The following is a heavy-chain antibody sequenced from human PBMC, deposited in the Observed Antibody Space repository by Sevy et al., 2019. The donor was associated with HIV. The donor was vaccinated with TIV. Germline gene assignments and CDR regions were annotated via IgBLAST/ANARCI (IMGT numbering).Heavy chain of an antibody. Sequence: ASVKVSCKASGGTFSSDAISWVRQAPGQGLEWMGGIIPMFGTANYAQKFQRRVTLTADESTSTAYMDLSSLRSADTAVYYCARGRRLSGGNDYYYYYGMDVWCQGTTVTVSS. CDR2: IIPMFGTA. CDR1: GGTFSSDA. CDR3: ARGRRLSGGNDYYYYYGMDV. J-gene: IGHJ6*02. D-gene: IGHD2-15*01. V-gene: IGHV1-69*13.